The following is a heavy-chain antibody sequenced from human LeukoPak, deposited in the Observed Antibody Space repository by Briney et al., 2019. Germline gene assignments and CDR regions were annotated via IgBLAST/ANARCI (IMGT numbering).Heavy chain of an antibody. CDR3: ATLLGQQLVRGGFDP. D-gene: IGHD6-13*01. J-gene: IGHJ5*02. Sequence: ASVKVSCKVSGYTLTELSMHWVRQAPGKGLEWMGGFDPEDGETIYAQKYQGRVTMTEDTSTDTAYMELSSLRSVDTAVYYCATLLGQQLVRGGFDPWGQGTLVTVSS. CDR1: GYTLTELS. CDR2: FDPEDGET. V-gene: IGHV1-24*01.